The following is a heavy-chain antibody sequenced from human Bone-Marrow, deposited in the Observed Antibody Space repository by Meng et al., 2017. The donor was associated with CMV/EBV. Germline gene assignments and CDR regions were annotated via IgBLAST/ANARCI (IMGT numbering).Heavy chain of an antibody. V-gene: IGHV1-8*01. CDR3: ARGIAAAGTRTFYYYYGMDV. Sequence: ASVKVSCKASGYTFTSYDINWVRQATGQGLEWMGWMNPNSGNTGYAQKFQGRVTMTRNTSISTAYMELSSLRSEDTAVYYCARGIAAAGTRTFYYYYGMDVWGQGTTVTVSS. D-gene: IGHD6-13*01. J-gene: IGHJ6*02. CDR1: GYTFTSYD. CDR2: MNPNSGNT.